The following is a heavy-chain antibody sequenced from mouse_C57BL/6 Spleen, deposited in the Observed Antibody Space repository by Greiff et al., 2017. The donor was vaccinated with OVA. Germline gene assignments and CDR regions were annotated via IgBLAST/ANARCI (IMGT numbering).Heavy chain of an antibody. V-gene: IGHV1-81*01. Sequence: VKLMESGAELARPGASVTLSCKASGYTFTSYGISWVKQRTGQGLEWIGEIYPRSGNTYSNEKFKGKATLTADKSSSTAYMERRSLTSEDSAVYCCARLSYYSNYGYFDYWCQGTTLTVSS. J-gene: IGHJ2*01. CDR3: ARLSYYSNYGYFDY. D-gene: IGHD2-5*01. CDR1: GYTFTSYG. CDR2: IYPRSGNT.